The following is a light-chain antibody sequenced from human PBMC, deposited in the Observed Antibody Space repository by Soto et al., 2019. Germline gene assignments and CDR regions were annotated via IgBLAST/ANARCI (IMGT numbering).Light chain of an antibody. J-gene: IGLJ1*01. V-gene: IGLV2-14*01. CDR2: DVS. CDR3: NSYTSSSTYV. CDR1: TSDVGRYNY. Sequence: QSVLTQPASVSGSPGQSITISCTGTTSDVGRYNYVSWYQQHPGKAPKLIIYDVSNRPSGVSNRFSGSKSGNTASLTISGLQAEDEADYCCNSYTSSSTYVFGTGTRSPS.